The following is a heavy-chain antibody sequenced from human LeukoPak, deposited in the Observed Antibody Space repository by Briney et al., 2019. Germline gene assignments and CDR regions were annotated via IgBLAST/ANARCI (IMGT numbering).Heavy chain of an antibody. CDR3: ARGLYSYGSVGHYGMDV. V-gene: IGHV1-46*01. Sequence: ASVKVSCKASGYTFTSYYMHWVRQAPGQGLEWMGIINPSGGSTSYAQKFQGRVTMTRDTSTSTVYMELNSLRSEDTAVYYCARGLYSYGSVGHYGMDVWGQGTTVTVSS. CDR1: GYTFTSYY. CDR2: INPSGGST. D-gene: IGHD5-18*01. J-gene: IGHJ6*02.